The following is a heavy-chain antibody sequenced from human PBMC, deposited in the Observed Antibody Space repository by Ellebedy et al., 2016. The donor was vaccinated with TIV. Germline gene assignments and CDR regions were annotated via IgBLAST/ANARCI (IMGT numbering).Heavy chain of an antibody. CDR1: GFTFSSYS. D-gene: IGHD3-10*01. CDR3: ARVRMVRVLY. CDR2: ISSSSSYI. J-gene: IGHJ4*02. V-gene: IGHV3-21*01. Sequence: GESLKISCAASGFTFSSYSMNWVRQAPGKGLEWVSSISSSSSYIYYADSVKGRFTISRDNAKNSLYLQMNSLRAEDTAVYYCARVRMVRVLYWGQGTLVTVSS.